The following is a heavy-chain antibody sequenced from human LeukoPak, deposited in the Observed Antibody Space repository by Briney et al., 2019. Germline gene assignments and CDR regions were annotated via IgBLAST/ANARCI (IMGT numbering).Heavy chain of an antibody. CDR3: ARSGRYCSSTSCYVGNWFDP. Sequence: GASVKVSCKASGYTFTSYYMHWVRQAPGQGLEWMGIINPSGGSTSYAQKFQGRVTMTRDTSTSTVYMELSSLRSEDTAVYYCARSGRYCSSTSCYVGNWFDPWGQGTLVTVSP. CDR1: GYTFTSYY. CDR2: INPSGGST. D-gene: IGHD2-2*01. J-gene: IGHJ5*02. V-gene: IGHV1-46*01.